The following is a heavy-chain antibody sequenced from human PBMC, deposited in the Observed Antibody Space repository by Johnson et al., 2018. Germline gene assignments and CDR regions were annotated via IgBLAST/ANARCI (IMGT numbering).Heavy chain of an antibody. CDR1: GGTFSSYT. CDR3: GGGGVYYASSGYYDAFDI. D-gene: IGHD3-22*01. Sequence: VQLVQSGAEVKKPGSSVKVSCKASGGTFSSYTISWVRQAPGQGLEWMGRIIPILGIANYAQKFQGRVKIPADESTSTAYMELSSLGSEDRAGYGWGGGGVYYASSGYYDAFDIWGQGTMCTVSS. J-gene: IGHJ3*02. CDR2: IIPILGIA. V-gene: IGHV1-69*04.